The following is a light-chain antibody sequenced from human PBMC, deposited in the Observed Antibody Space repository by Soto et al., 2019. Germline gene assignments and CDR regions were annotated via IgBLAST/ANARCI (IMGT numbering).Light chain of an antibody. Sequence: QSALTQPPSVSGSPGQSVTISCTGTSSDVGSYNRVSWYQQAPGTAPKVMIYDVSNRPSGVPDRFSGSKSGNTASLTISGLQAEDESDYYCSSYTSSSTYVFGTGTKVT. CDR2: DVS. V-gene: IGLV2-18*02. J-gene: IGLJ1*01. CDR1: SSDVGSYNR. CDR3: SSYTSSSTYV.